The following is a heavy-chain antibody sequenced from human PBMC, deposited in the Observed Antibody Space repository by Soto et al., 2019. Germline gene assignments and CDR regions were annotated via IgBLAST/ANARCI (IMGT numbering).Heavy chain of an antibody. Sequence: PGGSLRLSCAASGFTFSSYAMSWVRQAPGKGLKWVSGISGSGGHTYYADSVRGRFTVSRDNSKNTLYLQMNSLRAEDTSVYYCAKYLRYIVVLLPATLNRGQGTLVTVSS. CDR1: GFTFSSYA. CDR3: AKYLRYIVVLLPATLN. CDR2: ISGSGGHT. V-gene: IGHV3-23*01. J-gene: IGHJ1*01. D-gene: IGHD2-15*01.